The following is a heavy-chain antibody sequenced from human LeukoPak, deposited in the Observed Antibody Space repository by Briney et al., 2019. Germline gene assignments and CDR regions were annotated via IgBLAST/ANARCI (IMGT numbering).Heavy chain of an antibody. CDR1: GFTFEDYD. CDR2: INWNGDSI. J-gene: IGHJ4*02. CDR3: ARDLPQIEY. D-gene: IGHD3-22*01. V-gene: IGHV3-20*04. Sequence: GGSLRLSCAASGFTFEDYDMSWVRQAPGKGLEWVSSINWNGDSIDYVDSVKGRFTISRDNAKDSLYLQMNNLRAEDTALYYCARDLPQIEYWGQGTLVTVSS.